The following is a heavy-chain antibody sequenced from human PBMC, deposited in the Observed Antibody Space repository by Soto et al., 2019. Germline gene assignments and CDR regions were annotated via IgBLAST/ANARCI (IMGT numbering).Heavy chain of an antibody. CDR2: TRNKANSYTT. D-gene: IGHD2-15*01. V-gene: IGHV3-72*01. CDR3: ARDSGTAEENYYYYGMDV. CDR1: GFTFSDHY. J-gene: IGHJ6*02. Sequence: EVQLVESGGGLVQPGGSLRLSCAASGFTFSDHYMDWVRQAPGKGLEWVGRTRNKANSYTTEYAASVKGRFTISRDDSKNSLYLQMNSLKTEDTAVYYCARDSGTAEENYYYYGMDVWGQGTTVTVSS.